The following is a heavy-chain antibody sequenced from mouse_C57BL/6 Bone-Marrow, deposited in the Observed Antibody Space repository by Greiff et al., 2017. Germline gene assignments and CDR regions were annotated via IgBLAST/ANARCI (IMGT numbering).Heavy chain of an antibody. D-gene: IGHD3-2*02. V-gene: IGHV1-72*01. CDR3: ARDSSGYGFAY. Sequence: QVQLQQPGAELVKPGASVKLSCKASGYTFTSYWMHWVKQRPGRGLGWIGRIDPNSGGTKYNEKFKSKATLAVDKPSSTAYMQLSSLTSEDSAVYYCARDSSGYGFAYGGQGTLVTVSA. CDR2: IDPNSGGT. CDR1: GYTFTSYW. J-gene: IGHJ3*01.